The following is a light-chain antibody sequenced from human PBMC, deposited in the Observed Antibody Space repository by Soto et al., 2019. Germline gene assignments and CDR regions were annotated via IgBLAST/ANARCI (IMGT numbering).Light chain of an antibody. J-gene: IGKJ5*01. CDR3: QQRHRWPIT. CDR1: QSFRGL. CDR2: DVY. Sequence: VELTQSPVTLSLYPGERATLPWRSSQSFRGLLAWYQQRPGQAPRLLIYDVYNRGTGIPPRFSGSGSGTDFTLTISRLEPEDSAVYYCQQRHRWPITFGQGTRLETK. V-gene: IGKV3-11*01.